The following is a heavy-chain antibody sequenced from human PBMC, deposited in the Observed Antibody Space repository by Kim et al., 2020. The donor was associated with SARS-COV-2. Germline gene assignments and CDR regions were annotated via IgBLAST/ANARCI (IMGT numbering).Heavy chain of an antibody. CDR1: GGSFSGYY. J-gene: IGHJ4*02. D-gene: IGHD1-1*01. CDR3: ARDDYYFDY. Sequence: SETLSLTCAVYGGSFSGYYWSWIRQPPGKGLEWIGEINNSGSTNYNPSLKSRVTISVDTSKNQFSLKLSSVTAADTAVYYCARDDYYFDYLGQGTLVTVSS. V-gene: IGHV4-34*01. CDR2: INNSGST.